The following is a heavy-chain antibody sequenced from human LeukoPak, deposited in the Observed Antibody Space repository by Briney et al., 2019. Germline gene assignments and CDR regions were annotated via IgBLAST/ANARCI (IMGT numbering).Heavy chain of an antibody. J-gene: IGHJ4*02. Sequence: SETLSLTCAVYGGSFSGYYWSWIRQPPGKGLEWIGEINHSGSTNYNPSLKSRVTISVDTSKNQFSLELSSVTAADTAVYYCARETDYWGQGTLVTVSS. CDR2: INHSGST. V-gene: IGHV4-34*01. CDR1: GGSFSGYY. CDR3: ARETDY.